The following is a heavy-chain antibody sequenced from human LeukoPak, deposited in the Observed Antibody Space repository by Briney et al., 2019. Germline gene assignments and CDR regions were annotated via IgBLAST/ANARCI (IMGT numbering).Heavy chain of an antibody. CDR1: GFTFSNYW. D-gene: IGHD4-23*01. Sequence: GGFLRLSCAASGFTFSNYWMHWVRQAPGKGLVWVSRITSDVSSASYADSVKGRFTISRDNAKNTLYLQMNSLRVEDTAVYYCARAPGGKPDFDYWGQGNLV. V-gene: IGHV3-74*01. CDR2: ITSDVSSA. J-gene: IGHJ4*02. CDR3: ARAPGGKPDFDY.